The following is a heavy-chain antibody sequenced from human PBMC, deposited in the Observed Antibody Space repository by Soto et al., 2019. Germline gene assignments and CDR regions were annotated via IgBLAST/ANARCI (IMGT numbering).Heavy chain of an antibody. D-gene: IGHD2-2*01. CDR1: GFTFSRYG. J-gene: IGHJ5*01. Sequence: GSLRLSCPASGFTFSRYGMNWLRQAPGKGLEWVASISSSTSYVYYADSVKGRFSTSRDNAKNILYLEMYALRTEDTAVYYCARDPSEGRVGNWFESWGQGTLVTVSS. V-gene: IGHV3-21*01. CDR3: ARDPSEGRVGNWFES. CDR2: ISSSTSYV.